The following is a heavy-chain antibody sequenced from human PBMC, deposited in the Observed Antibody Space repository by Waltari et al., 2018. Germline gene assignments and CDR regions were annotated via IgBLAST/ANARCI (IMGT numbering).Heavy chain of an antibody. D-gene: IGHD2-2*01. CDR2: ISGSGGST. CDR3: AKVFQLEDYFDY. J-gene: IGHJ4*02. CDR1: GFTFSSYA. V-gene: IGHV3-23*01. Sequence: EVQLLESGGGLVQPGGSLRLSCAASGFTFSSYAMSWVRQAPGKGREWVSAISGSGGSTYYADSVKGRFTISRDNSKNTLYLQMNSLRAEDTAVYYCAKVFQLEDYFDYWGQGTLVTVSS.